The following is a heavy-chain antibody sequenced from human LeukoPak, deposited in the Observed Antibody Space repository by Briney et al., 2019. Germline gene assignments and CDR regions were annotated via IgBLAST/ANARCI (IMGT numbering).Heavy chain of an antibody. J-gene: IGHJ3*02. CDR2: ISAYNGNT. V-gene: IGHV1-18*01. CDR1: GYTFSNYG. Sequence: GASVKVSCKASGYTFSNYGISWVRQAPGQGLEWMGWISAYNGNTNYAQKLQGRVTMTTDTSTSTAYMELRSLRSDDTAVYYCARDRHEGYYDVNDIWGQGTMVTVSS. D-gene: IGHD3-22*01. CDR3: ARDRHEGYYDVNDI.